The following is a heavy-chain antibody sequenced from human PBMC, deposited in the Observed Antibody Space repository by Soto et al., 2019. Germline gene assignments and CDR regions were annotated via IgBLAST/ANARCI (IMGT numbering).Heavy chain of an antibody. J-gene: IGHJ4*02. Sequence: GGSLRLSCAASGFTFSSYSMNWVRQAPGKGLEWVSYISSSSSSIYYADSVKGRFTISRDNAKNSLYLQMNSLRDEDRAVYSCARGTQGRFLVWYDYWGQGTLVTVSS. V-gene: IGHV3-48*02. D-gene: IGHD3-3*01. CDR1: GFTFSSYS. CDR2: ISSSSSSI. CDR3: ARGTQGRFLVWYDY.